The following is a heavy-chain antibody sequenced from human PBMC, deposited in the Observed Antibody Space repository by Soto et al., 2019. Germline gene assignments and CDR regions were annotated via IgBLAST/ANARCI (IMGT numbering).Heavy chain of an antibody. CDR3: ASMNYYGSGKRFDP. V-gene: IGHV4-59*12. CDR2: IYYSGST. Sequence: SETLSLTCTVSGGSISRYYWNWIRQPPGKGLEWIGYIYYSGSTNYNPSLKSRVTISVDTSKNQFSLKLSSVTAADTAVYYCASMNYYGSGKRFDPWGQGTLVTVSS. J-gene: IGHJ5*02. CDR1: GGSISRYY. D-gene: IGHD3-10*01.